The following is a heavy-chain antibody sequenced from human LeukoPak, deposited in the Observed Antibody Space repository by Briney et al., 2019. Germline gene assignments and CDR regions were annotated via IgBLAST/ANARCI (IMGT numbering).Heavy chain of an antibody. CDR2: INSDGRST. V-gene: IGHV3-74*01. J-gene: IGHJ4*02. Sequence: QPGGSLRLSCAASGFTFSSYWMHCVRQVPGKGLVWVSRINSDGRSTSYADSVKGRFTISRDNAKNTLYLQMNSLTAEDTAVYYCARVAYGSSWYVDYWGQGNLVTVSS. CDR1: GFTFSSYW. CDR3: ARVAYGSSWYVDY. D-gene: IGHD6-13*01.